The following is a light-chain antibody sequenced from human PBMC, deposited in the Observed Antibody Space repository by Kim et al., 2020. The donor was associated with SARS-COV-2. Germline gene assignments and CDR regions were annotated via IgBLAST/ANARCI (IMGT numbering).Light chain of an antibody. CDR2: DAS. CDR1: RDNSHY. V-gene: IGKV1-33*01. Sequence: ASLGDRVTTPCQASRDNSHYVNWYQLKPGKAPKILIFDASNLEARVPSRFSGSGSGTSFTLTISSLQPEDIATYFCQQYDNLPLTFGGGTKVDIK. CDR3: QQYDNLPLT. J-gene: IGKJ4*01.